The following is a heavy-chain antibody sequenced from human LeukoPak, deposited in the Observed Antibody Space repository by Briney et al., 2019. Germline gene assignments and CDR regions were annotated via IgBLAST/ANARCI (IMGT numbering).Heavy chain of an antibody. J-gene: IGHJ4*02. Sequence: GRSLRLSCAASGFTFSSYAMHWVRQAPGKGLEWVAVISYDGSNKYYADSVKGRFTISRDNAKNSLYLQMNSLRAEDTAVYYCARGGSSGWYASTGFDYWGQGTLVTVSS. CDR2: ISYDGSNK. CDR1: GFTFSSYA. V-gene: IGHV3-30*04. D-gene: IGHD6-19*01. CDR3: ARGGSSGWYASTGFDY.